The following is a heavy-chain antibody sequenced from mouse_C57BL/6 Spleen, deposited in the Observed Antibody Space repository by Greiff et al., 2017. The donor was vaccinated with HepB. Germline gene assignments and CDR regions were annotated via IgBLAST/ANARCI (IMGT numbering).Heavy chain of an antibody. V-gene: IGHV2-5*01. J-gene: IGHJ4*01. CDR2: IWRGGST. CDR1: GFSLTSYG. CDR3: AKDGSIYYAMDY. Sequence: VKLEESGPGLVQPSQSLSITCTVSGFSLTSYGVHWVRQSPGKGLEWLGVIWRGGSTDYNAAFMSRLSITKDNSKSQVFFKMNSLQADDTAIYYCAKDGSIYYAMDYWGQGTSVTVSS. D-gene: IGHD1-1*01.